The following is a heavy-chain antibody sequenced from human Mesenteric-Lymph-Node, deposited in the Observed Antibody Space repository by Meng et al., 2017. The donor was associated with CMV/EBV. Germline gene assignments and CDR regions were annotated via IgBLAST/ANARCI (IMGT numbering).Heavy chain of an antibody. CDR1: GFTFSSYE. V-gene: IGHV3-48*03. CDR2: ISSSGSTI. D-gene: IGHD6-19*01. J-gene: IGHJ4*02. Sequence: GESLKISCAASGFTFSSYEMNWVRQAPGKGLEWVSYISSSGSTIYYADSVKGRFTISRDNAKNSLYLQMNSLTTEDTAVYYCATIGWYVPTFDYWGQGTLVTVSS. CDR3: ATIGWYVPTFDY.